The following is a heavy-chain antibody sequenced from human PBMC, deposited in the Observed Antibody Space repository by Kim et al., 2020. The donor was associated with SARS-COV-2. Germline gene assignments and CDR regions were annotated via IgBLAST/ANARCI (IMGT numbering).Heavy chain of an antibody. Sequence: NYAQKLQGRVTMTTDTSTSTAYMELRSLRSDDTAVYYCARCGVVDDAFDIWGQGTMVTVSS. D-gene: IGHD3-3*01. CDR3: ARCGVVDDAFDI. V-gene: IGHV1-18*01. J-gene: IGHJ3*02.